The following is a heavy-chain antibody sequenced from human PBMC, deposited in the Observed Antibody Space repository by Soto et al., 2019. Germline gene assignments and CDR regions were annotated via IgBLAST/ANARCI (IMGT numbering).Heavy chain of an antibody. CDR2: FIAMLGTP. Sequence: SVKVSCKASGGTFGSQGIAWVRQAPGQGLEWMGGFIAMLGTPTYAKKVQGRATISADESLTSSYLELRSLRSEDTGVYFCARGAMANFDYWGQGTVVTVYS. J-gene: IGHJ4*02. CDR3: ARGAMANFDY. V-gene: IGHV1-69*13. CDR1: GGTFGSQG. D-gene: IGHD5-18*01.